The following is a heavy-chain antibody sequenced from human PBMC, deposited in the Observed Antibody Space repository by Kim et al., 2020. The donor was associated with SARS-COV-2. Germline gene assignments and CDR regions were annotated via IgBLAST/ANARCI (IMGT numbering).Heavy chain of an antibody. J-gene: IGHJ6*02. CDR3: AKDYYGSESYYYYGMDV. D-gene: IGHD3-10*01. Sequence: VKGRFTISRDKSKNTLYLQMNSLRAEDTAVYYCAKDYYGSESYYYYGMDVWGQGTTVTVSS. V-gene: IGHV3-23*01.